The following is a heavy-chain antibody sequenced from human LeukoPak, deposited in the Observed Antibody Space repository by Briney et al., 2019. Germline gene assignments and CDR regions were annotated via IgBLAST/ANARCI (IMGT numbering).Heavy chain of an antibody. Sequence: PGGSLRLSCAAPGFTFSSYGMHWVRQAPGKGLEWVAFIRYDGSNKYYADSVKGRFTISRDNSKNTLYLQMNSLRAEDTAVYYCAKPLTGGGDYDILTGYSLDVWGKGTTVTISS. CDR3: AKPLTGGGDYDILTGYSLDV. CDR2: IRYDGSNK. CDR1: GFTFSSYG. D-gene: IGHD3-9*01. V-gene: IGHV3-30*02. J-gene: IGHJ6*04.